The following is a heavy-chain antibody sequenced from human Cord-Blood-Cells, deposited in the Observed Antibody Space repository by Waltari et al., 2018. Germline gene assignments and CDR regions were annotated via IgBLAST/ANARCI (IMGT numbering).Heavy chain of an antibody. V-gene: IGHV1-46*01. CDR2: INPSGGST. J-gene: IGHJ1*01. Sequence: QVQLVQSGAEVKKPGASVTVSCKASGYTFTSYYMHWVRQAPGQGLEWMGIINPSGGSTSYAQKFQGRVTMTRDTSTSTVYMELSSLRSEDTAVYYCARVNRVSSSWYPYFQHWGQGTLVTVSS. D-gene: IGHD6-13*01. CDR1: GYTFTSYY. CDR3: ARVNRVSSSWYPYFQH.